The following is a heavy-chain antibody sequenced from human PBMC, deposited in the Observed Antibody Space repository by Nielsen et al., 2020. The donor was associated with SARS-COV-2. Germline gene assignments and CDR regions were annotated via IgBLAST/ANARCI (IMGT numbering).Heavy chain of an antibody. V-gene: IGHV3-23*03. CDR1: GFTFYSYA. CDR3: ARSMVTNYFDY. Sequence: GESLKISCAASGFTFYSYAMTWVRQAPGKGLEWVSVIYSGDRSTYYADSVKGRFTISRDNAKNSLFLQMNSLRAEDTAVYYCARSMVTNYFDYWGQGTLVTVSS. J-gene: IGHJ4*02. CDR2: IYSGDRST. D-gene: IGHD4/OR15-4a*01.